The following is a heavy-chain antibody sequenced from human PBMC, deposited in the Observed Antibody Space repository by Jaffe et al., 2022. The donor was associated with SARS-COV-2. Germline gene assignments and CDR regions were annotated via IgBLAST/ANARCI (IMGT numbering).Heavy chain of an antibody. CDR3: ARGVVALFAFDI. V-gene: IGHV3-21*01. J-gene: IGHJ3*02. D-gene: IGHD2-2*01. CDR2: ISSSSSYI. CDR1: GFTFSSYS. Sequence: EVQLVESGGGLVKPGGSLRLSCAASGFTFSSYSMNWVRQAPGKGLEWVSSISSSSSYIYYADSVKGRFTISRDNAKNSLYLQMNSLRAEDTAVYYCARGVVALFAFDIWGQGTMVTVSS.